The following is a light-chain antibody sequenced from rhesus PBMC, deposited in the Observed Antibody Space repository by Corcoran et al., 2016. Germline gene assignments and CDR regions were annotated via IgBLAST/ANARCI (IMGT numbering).Light chain of an antibody. CDR1: QGISSW. Sequence: DIQMTQSPSSLSASVGDRVTITCRASQGISSWLSWYQQKPGKAPKLLIYTASSLHSGVPSRFRGSGSGTDFALTISSLQPEDFASYYCQQYDSAPYSFGQGTKVEIK. J-gene: IGKJ2*01. CDR2: TAS. V-gene: IGKV1-21*01. CDR3: QQYDSAPYS.